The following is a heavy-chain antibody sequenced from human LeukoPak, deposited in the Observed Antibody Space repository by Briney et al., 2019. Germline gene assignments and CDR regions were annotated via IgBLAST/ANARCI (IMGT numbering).Heavy chain of an antibody. Sequence: GASVKVSCKASGYTFTGYYMHWVRQAPGQGLEWMGWINPNSGGTNYAQKFQGRVTMTRDTSISTAYMELSRLRSDDTAVYYCARSFYPKGTNWFDPWGQGTLVTVSS. J-gene: IGHJ5*02. CDR2: INPNSGGT. V-gene: IGHV1-2*02. CDR1: GYTFTGYY. CDR3: ARSFYPKGTNWFDP. D-gene: IGHD1/OR15-1a*01.